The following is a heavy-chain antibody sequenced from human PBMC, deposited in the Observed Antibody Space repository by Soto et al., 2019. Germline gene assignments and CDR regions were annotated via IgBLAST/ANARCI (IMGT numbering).Heavy chain of an antibody. Sequence: ASVKVSCKASGYTFTSYGISWVRQAPGQGLEWMGWISAYNGNTNYAQKLQGRVTMTTDTSTSTAYMELRSLRSDDTAVYYCAGDYGDYISRYEYFQHWGQGTLVTVSS. CDR1: GYTFTSYG. V-gene: IGHV1-18*01. J-gene: IGHJ1*01. CDR2: ISAYNGNT. D-gene: IGHD4-17*01. CDR3: AGDYGDYISRYEYFQH.